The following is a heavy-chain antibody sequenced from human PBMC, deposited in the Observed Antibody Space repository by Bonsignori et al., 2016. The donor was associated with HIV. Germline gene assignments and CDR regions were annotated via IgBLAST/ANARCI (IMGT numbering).Heavy chain of an antibody. CDR3: ARDLVPHSSGPHLQAFDI. D-gene: IGHD6-19*01. J-gene: IGHJ3*02. Sequence: WIRQPPGKGLEWVSYISGRRNAIYYADSVKGRFTISRDNAKNSLYLQMNSLRDEDTAVYYCARDLVPHSSGPHLQAFDIWGQGTLVTVSS. CDR2: ISGRRNAI. V-gene: IGHV3-48*02.